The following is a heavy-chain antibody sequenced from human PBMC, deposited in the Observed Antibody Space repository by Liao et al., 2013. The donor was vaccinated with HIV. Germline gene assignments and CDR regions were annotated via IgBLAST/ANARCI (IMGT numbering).Heavy chain of an antibody. J-gene: IGHJ5*02. Sequence: QLQLQESGPRLVKPSETLSLTCTVSGGFISSPAYYWGWIRQPPGKGLEWIGRIYTSGSTNYNPSLKSRVTISVDTSKNQFSLKLRSVTAADTAVYYCSREGFYYDSSDSYASWGQGTLVTVSS. CDR3: SREGFYYDSSDSYAS. CDR2: IYTSGST. V-gene: IGHV4-39*07. D-gene: IGHD3-22*01. CDR1: GGFISSPAYY.